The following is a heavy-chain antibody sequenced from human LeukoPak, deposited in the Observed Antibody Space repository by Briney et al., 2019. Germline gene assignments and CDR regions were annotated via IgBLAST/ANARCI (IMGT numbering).Heavy chain of an antibody. CDR2: ISSTSGYI. CDR1: GFIFNSHS. Sequence: GGSLRLSCAASGFIFNSHSMNWVRQAPGKGLEWVSSISSTSGYIYYADSVKSRFTISRDNSKNTLYLQMKSLRPEDTAVYYCAREYTYYYQGPDAFDIWGQGTMVTVSS. CDR3: AREYTYYYQGPDAFDI. J-gene: IGHJ3*02. V-gene: IGHV3-21*01. D-gene: IGHD3-10*01.